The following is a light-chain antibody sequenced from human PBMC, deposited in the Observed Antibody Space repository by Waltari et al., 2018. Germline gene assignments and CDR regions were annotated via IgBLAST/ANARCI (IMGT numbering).Light chain of an antibody. V-gene: IGLV2-14*03. CDR1: SRDVGNYDW. J-gene: IGLJ1*01. Sequence: QSALTQPASVSGSPGQSITISCTGTSRDVGNYDWVSWYQQHPGKAPKVVIFDVSYRPSGVSNRFSGSKSGNTASLTISGRQAEDEADYYCTSYTSSHSLVFGTGTKVTVL. CDR3: TSYTSSHSLV. CDR2: DVS.